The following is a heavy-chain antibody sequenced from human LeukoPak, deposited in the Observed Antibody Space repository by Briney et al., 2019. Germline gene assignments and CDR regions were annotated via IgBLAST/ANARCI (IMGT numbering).Heavy chain of an antibody. CDR2: ISAYNGNT. Sequence: ASVKVSCKASGYTFTIYGISWVRQAPGQGLEWMGWISAYNGNTNYAQKLQGRVTMTTDTYTSTAYMELRSLRSDDTAVYYCARGPYDFWSGMEDYWGQGTLVTVSS. V-gene: IGHV1-18*01. CDR1: GYTFTIYG. J-gene: IGHJ4*02. D-gene: IGHD3-3*01. CDR3: ARGPYDFWSGMEDY.